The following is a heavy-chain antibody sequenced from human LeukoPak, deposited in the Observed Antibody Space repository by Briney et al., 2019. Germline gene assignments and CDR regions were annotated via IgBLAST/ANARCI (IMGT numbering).Heavy chain of an antibody. V-gene: IGHV3-21*01. Sequence: PGGSLRLSCAASGFTFSSYSMNWVRQAPGKGLEWVSSISSSSSYIYYADSVKGRFTISRDNAKNSLYLQMNSLRAEDTAVYHCARGIYSGYDAPDYWGQGTLVTVSS. J-gene: IGHJ4*02. CDR2: ISSSSSYI. CDR1: GFTFSSYS. CDR3: ARGIYSGYDAPDY. D-gene: IGHD5-12*01.